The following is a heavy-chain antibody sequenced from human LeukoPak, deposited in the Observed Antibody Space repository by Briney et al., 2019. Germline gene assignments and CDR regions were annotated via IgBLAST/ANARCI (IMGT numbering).Heavy chain of an antibody. CDR3: ARSSGRGYDS. D-gene: IGHD3-22*01. CDR1: GFTFSSYA. Sequence: PGGSLRLSCAASGFTFSSYAMSWVRQAPGKGLEWVSAISGSGGSTYYGDSVKGRFTISRDNSKNTLYLQMNSLRAEDTAVYYCARSSGRGYDSWGQGTLVTVSS. J-gene: IGHJ4*02. V-gene: IGHV3-23*01. CDR2: ISGSGGST.